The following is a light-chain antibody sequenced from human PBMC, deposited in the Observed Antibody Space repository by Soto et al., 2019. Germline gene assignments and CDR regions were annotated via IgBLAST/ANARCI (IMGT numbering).Light chain of an antibody. J-gene: IGKJ2*01. Sequence: ESVLAQSPDTLSLSPGEGATLSCRSSQTVISNYLAWYQQKPGQAPRLLIYGASNRATGIPDRFRGSGSETDFTLSMSGLEPEDSAMYFCQKYDTSPYTFGQRTKLEI. CDR1: QTVISNY. CDR3: QKYDTSPYT. CDR2: GAS. V-gene: IGKV3-20*01.